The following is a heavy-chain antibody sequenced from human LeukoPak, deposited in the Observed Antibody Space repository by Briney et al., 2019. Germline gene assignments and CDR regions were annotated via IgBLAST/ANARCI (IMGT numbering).Heavy chain of an antibody. J-gene: IGHJ5*02. CDR3: ARHRVGGGDCYGCAGWFDP. D-gene: IGHD2-21*02. CDR1: GGSISSYY. Sequence: SETLFLTCTVSGGSISSYYWSWIRQPPGKGLEWIGYIYYSGSTNYNPSLKSRVTISVDTSKNQFSLKLSSVTAADTAVYYCARHRVGGGDCYGCAGWFDPWGQGTLVTVSS. V-gene: IGHV4-59*08. CDR2: IYYSGST.